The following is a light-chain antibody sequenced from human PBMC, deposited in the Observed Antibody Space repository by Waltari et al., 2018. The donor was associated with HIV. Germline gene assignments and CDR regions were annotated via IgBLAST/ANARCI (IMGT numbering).Light chain of an antibody. CDR3: QSYDSSTHVV. J-gene: IGLJ2*01. Sequence: NFMLTQPHSVSESPGKTVTISCTRSSGSIASNYVQWYQQRPGSSPTIVIYEDNQRPSGVPDRFSGSIDRSSNSASLTISGLKTEDEADYYCQSYDSSTHVVFGGGTKLTVL. CDR1: SGSIASNY. CDR2: EDN. V-gene: IGLV6-57*01.